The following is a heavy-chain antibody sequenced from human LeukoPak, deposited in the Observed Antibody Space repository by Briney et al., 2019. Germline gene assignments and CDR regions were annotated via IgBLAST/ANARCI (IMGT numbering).Heavy chain of an antibody. CDR2: ISSSGTTI. V-gene: IGHV3-48*03. CDR3: AMVIAGYYFDY. D-gene: IGHD2/OR15-2a*01. Sequence: GGSLRLSCAASGFTFSSYEMNWVRQAPGQGLEWVSYISSSGTTIYYADSVKGRFTISRDNAKKSLYLQMNSLRAEDTAFYYCAMVIAGYYFDYWGQGILVTVSS. CDR1: GFTFSSYE. J-gene: IGHJ4*02.